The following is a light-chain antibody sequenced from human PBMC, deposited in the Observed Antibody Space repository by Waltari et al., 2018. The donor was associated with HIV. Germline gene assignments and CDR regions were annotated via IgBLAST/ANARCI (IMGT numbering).Light chain of an antibody. CDR1: QSVRSAS. V-gene: IGKV3-20*01. J-gene: IGKJ4*01. CDR2: GAS. Sequence: GTLSLSPGERATLSCRASQSVRSASLAWYQQKPGQAPRLLIYGASSRAPGIPDRFSGSGAVTDFILTISRLEPEDCAVYYCQQYAASPLTFGGGTKVEIK. CDR3: QQYAASPLT.